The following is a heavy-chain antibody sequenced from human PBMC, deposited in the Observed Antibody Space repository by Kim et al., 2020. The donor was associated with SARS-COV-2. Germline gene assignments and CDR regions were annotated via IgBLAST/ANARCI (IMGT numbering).Heavy chain of an antibody. D-gene: IGHD6-6*01. CDR1: GFTFINAW. Sequence: GVSLILSCAASGFTFINAWMIWVRQAPGKGLELVGRITSKIDDGTADYAAPVKGRFTISRDDSKSMLYLQMNSLKIEDTSVYYCTTSREARRGGYYYYFGMDVWGQGTTVTVSS. CDR2: ITSKIDDGTA. CDR3: TTSREARRGGYYYYFGMDV. J-gene: IGHJ6*02. V-gene: IGHV3-15*01.